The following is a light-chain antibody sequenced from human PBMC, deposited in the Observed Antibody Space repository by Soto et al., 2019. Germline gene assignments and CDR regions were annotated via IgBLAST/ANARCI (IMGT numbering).Light chain of an antibody. J-gene: IGLJ2*01. CDR2: EVS. CDR1: SSYIGNYDF. CDR3: SSYTTSTSFIL. Sequence: QSALTPPASVSGSPGQSMTISCTGTSSYIGNYDFVSWYQQVPGTAPKAMIYEVSSRPSGVSNRFSGSKSGNTASLTISGLQAEDEAYYYCSSYTTSTSFILFGGGTKLTVL. V-gene: IGLV2-14*01.